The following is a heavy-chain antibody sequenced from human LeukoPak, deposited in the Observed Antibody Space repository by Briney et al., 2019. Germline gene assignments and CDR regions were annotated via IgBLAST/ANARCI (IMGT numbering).Heavy chain of an antibody. CDR1: GGSISSSSYY. CDR2: IYYSGST. D-gene: IGHD4-17*01. CDR3: ARLATVPSGGFDY. V-gene: IGHV4-39*01. J-gene: IGHJ4*02. Sequence: SETLSLTCTVSGGSISSSSYYWGWIRQPPGKGLEWLGSIYYSGSTYYNPSLKSRVTISVDTSKNQFSLNLSSVTAADTAVYYCARLATVPSGGFDYWGQGTLVTVSS.